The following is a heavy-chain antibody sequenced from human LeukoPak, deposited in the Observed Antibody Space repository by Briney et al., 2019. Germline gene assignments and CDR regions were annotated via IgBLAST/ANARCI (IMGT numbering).Heavy chain of an antibody. CDR2: IRSKANSYAT. V-gene: IGHV3-73*01. Sequence: PGGSLRLSCAASGFTFSGSVMHWARQASGKGLGWVGRIRSKANSYATAYAASVKGRLTISRDDSKNTAYLQMNSLKTEDTAVYYCTVYHDYRFDPWGQGTLVTVSS. D-gene: IGHD4-11*01. J-gene: IGHJ5*02. CDR1: GFTFSGSV. CDR3: TVYHDYRFDP.